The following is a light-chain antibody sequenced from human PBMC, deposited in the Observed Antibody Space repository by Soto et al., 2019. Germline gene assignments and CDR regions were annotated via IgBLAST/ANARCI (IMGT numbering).Light chain of an antibody. CDR2: AAS. CDR3: HRYNSVPLT. V-gene: IGKV1-27*01. CDR1: QGIGNF. Sequence: DIQMTQSPSTLSASVGDRVTITCRASQGIGNFLAWYQQTPGXXPKLLIYAASTVQSGGPSRFSGSGSGTDFTLTISSLQPEDVATYFCHRYNSVPLTFGGGTKVDIK. J-gene: IGKJ4*01.